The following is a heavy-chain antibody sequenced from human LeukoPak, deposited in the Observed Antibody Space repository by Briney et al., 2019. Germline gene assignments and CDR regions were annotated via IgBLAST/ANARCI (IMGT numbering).Heavy chain of an antibody. CDR1: GGTFSSYA. CDR3: ARGRFWSGYYPTFDY. CDR2: IIPIFGTA. J-gene: IGHJ4*02. D-gene: IGHD3-3*01. V-gene: IGHV1-69*13. Sequence: SVTVSCKASGGTFSSYAISWVRQAPGQGLEWMGGIIPIFGTANYAQKFQGRVTITADESTSTAYMELSSLRSEDTAVYYCARGRFWSGYYPTFDYWGQGTLVTVSS.